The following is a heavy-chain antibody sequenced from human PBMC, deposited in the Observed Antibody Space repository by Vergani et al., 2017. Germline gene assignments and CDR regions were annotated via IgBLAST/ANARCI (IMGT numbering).Heavy chain of an antibody. CDR1: GGSISSYY. CDR2: IYYSGST. V-gene: IGHV4-59*01. D-gene: IGHD6-19*01. J-gene: IGHJ5*02. Sequence: QVQLQESGPGLVKPSETLSLTCTVSGGSISSYYWSWIRQPPGKGLEWIGYIYYSGSTNYNPSLKSRVTISVDTSKNQFSLKLSSVTAADTAVYYCARDREAVAGIARYNWFDPWGQGTLVTVSS. CDR3: ARDREAVAGIARYNWFDP.